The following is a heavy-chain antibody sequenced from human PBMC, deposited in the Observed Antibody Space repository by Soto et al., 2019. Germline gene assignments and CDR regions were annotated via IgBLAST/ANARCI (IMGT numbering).Heavy chain of an antibody. CDR1: GFTFSSCW. D-gene: IGHD2-2*01. CDR3: ATYHPFDY. Sequence: GGSLRLSCADSGFTFSSCWMSWVRQAPGKGLEWVAYIKQDGSQKDYVDSVKGRFTISRDNAKNSLYLQMNSLRAEDTAVYYCATYHPFDYWGQGTLVTVSS. J-gene: IGHJ4*02. V-gene: IGHV3-7*03. CDR2: IKQDGSQK.